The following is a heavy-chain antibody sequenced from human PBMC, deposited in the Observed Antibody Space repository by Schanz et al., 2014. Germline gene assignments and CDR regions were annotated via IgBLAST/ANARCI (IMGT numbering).Heavy chain of an antibody. D-gene: IGHD6-13*01. CDR1: GFTFTNYA. Sequence: EVQLVESGGGLVQPGGSLRLSCAASGFTFTNYAMSWVRQAPGKGLEWVSYISGSSRTIYYADSMKGRFTVSRDNAENALYLQMNSLRAEDTAVYFCVSQTGSPNYWGQGTLVTVSS. CDR2: ISGSSRTI. CDR3: VSQTGSPNY. V-gene: IGHV3-48*01. J-gene: IGHJ4*02.